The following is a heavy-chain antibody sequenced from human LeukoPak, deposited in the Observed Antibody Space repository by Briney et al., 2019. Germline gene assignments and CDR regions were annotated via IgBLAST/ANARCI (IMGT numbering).Heavy chain of an antibody. Sequence: GGSLRLSCAASGFTFSGYGMHWVRQAPGKGLERVAVIWYDGSNKYYADSVKGRFTISRDNSKNTLYLQMNSLRAEDTAVYYCARDQGYGDYAGGDYWGQGTLVTVSS. CDR2: IWYDGSNK. CDR3: ARDQGYGDYAGGDY. J-gene: IGHJ4*02. CDR1: GFTFSGYG. V-gene: IGHV3-33*01. D-gene: IGHD4-17*01.